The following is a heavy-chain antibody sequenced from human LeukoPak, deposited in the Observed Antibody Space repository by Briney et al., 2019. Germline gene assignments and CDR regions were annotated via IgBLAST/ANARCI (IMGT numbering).Heavy chain of an antibody. D-gene: IGHD1-26*01. CDR1: GFTFSSYW. CDR2: INSDGSST. Sequence: GGSLRLSCAASGFTFSSYWMHWVRQAPRKGLVWVSRINSDGSSTSYADSVKGRFTISRDNAKNTLYLQMNSLRAEDTAVYYCARDLLGNSGSYLRHPNGPPFDYWGQGTLVTVSS. CDR3: ARDLLGNSGSYLRHPNGPPFDY. J-gene: IGHJ4*02. V-gene: IGHV3-74*01.